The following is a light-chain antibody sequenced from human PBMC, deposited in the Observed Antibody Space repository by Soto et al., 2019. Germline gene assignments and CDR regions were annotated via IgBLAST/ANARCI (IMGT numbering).Light chain of an antibody. CDR2: DTF. CDR1: ESIRNE. Sequence: DIQMTQSPSSLSASLGDRVTITCRPSESIRNELNWFQQRPGKAPRLLIYDTFTLQSGVPSRFSGSVSGTEFSLTISSLQAGDSAIYYCRQSFTTPWTFGQGTKVEI. CDR3: RQSFTTPWT. V-gene: IGKV1-39*01. J-gene: IGKJ1*01.